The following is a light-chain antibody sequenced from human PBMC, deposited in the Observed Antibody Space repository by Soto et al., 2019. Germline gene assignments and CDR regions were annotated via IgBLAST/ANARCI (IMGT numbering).Light chain of an antibody. CDR1: QGSSTY. J-gene: IGKJ5*01. CDR2: AAS. Sequence: DIQLTQSPSFLSASIGDRVTIACRASQGSSTYLAWYQQRPGRAPKLLIYAASTLQRGVPSRFSGSGSGTEFTLTISSLQPEDFATYYWQQLYSYPITFGQGTRLEIK. CDR3: QQLYSYPIT. V-gene: IGKV1-9*01.